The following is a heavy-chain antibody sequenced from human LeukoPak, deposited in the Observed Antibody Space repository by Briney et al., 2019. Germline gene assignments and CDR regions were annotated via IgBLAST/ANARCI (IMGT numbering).Heavy chain of an antibody. CDR1: GFTFSSYA. V-gene: IGHV3-23*01. CDR2: ISGSGGDA. Sequence: PGGSLRLSCAAFGFTFSSYAMGWVCHAPGKGLELVLPISGSGGDAYYADSVKGRFTFSRDNSKNTLYLQMNSLRPEDTALYYCAKAVWFGEFDYYFFGLDVWGQGTTVTVSS. J-gene: IGHJ6*02. CDR3: AKAVWFGEFDYYFFGLDV. D-gene: IGHD3-10*01.